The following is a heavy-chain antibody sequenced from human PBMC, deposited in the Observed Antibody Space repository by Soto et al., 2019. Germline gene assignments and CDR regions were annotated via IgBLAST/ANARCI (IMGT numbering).Heavy chain of an antibody. J-gene: IGHJ6*02. CDR3: AKDSKRPYYYESSGYYLYYYGMDV. CDR1: GFTFGPYG. D-gene: IGHD3-22*01. V-gene: IGHV3-23*01. Sequence: PGGSLRLSCAASGFTFGPYGMGWVRQAPGEGLERVSTITGGNTYYAASVQGPFTISRDNSKNTLYLQMNSLRAEDTAVYYCAKDSKRPYYYESSGYYLYYYGMDVWGQGTTVTSP. CDR2: ITGGNT.